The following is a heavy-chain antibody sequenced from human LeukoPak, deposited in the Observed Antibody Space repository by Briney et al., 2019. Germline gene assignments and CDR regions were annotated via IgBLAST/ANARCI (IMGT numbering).Heavy chain of an antibody. CDR3: ATTVTTHAFDI. Sequence: SVKVSCKTSGGTFSSYAISWVRQAPGQGLEWMGRIIPIFGTANYAQKFQGRVTITTDESTSTAYMELSSLRSEDTAVYYCATTVTTHAFDIWGQGTMVTVSS. CDR1: GGTFSSYA. V-gene: IGHV1-69*05. D-gene: IGHD4-17*01. CDR2: IIPIFGTA. J-gene: IGHJ3*02.